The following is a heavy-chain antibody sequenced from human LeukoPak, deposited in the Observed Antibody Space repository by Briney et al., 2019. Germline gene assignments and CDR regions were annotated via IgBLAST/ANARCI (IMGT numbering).Heavy chain of an antibody. CDR2: IGAGGRNT. V-gene: IGHV3-23*01. D-gene: IGHD1-26*01. J-gene: IGHJ4*02. Sequence: GGSLRLSCAASGFTFTAYGMTWVRQAPGKGLEWVSAIGAGGRNTYYADSVKGRFTISRDNSKNTLYLQMDSLRAEDTAVYYCAKDPIFSGSYGVFDYWGLGTLVTVSS. CDR3: AKDPIFSGSYGVFDY. CDR1: GFTFTAYG.